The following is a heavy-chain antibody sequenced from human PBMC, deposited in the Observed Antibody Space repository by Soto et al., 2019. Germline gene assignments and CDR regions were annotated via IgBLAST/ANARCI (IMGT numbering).Heavy chain of an antibody. J-gene: IGHJ6*02. D-gene: IGHD3-10*01. Sequence: SETLSLTCTVSGGSISSYYWSWIRQPPGKGLEWIGYIYYSGSTNYNPSLKSRVTISVDTSKNQFSLKLSSVTAADTAVYYCARLRDYYGAGRPPLYYYYGMDVWGQGTTVTVSS. CDR1: GGSISSYY. CDR3: ARLRDYYGAGRPPLYYYYGMDV. V-gene: IGHV4-59*08. CDR2: IYYSGST.